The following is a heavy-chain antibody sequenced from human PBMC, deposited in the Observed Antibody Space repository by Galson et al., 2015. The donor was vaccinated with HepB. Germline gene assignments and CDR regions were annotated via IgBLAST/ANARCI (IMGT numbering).Heavy chain of an antibody. CDR2: FDPEDGET. Sequence: SVKVSCKVSGYTLTELSMHWVRQAPGKGLEWMGGFDPEDGETIYAQKFQGRVTMTEDTSTDTAYMELSSLRSEDTAVYYCATRAHYYDSSGYYFFDYWGQGTLVTVSS. CDR1: GYTLTELS. CDR3: ATRAHYYDSSGYYFFDY. V-gene: IGHV1-24*01. D-gene: IGHD3-22*01. J-gene: IGHJ4*02.